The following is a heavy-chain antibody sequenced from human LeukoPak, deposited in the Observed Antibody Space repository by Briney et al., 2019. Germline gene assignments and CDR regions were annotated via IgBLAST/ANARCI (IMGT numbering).Heavy chain of an antibody. V-gene: IGHV3-21*01. CDR1: GFTFSSYS. CDR3: ARDVVAAAGT. J-gene: IGHJ4*02. D-gene: IGHD6-13*01. CDR2: ITSSSSYI. Sequence: GGSLRLSCAASGFTFSSYSMNWVRQAPGKGLEWVSSITSSSSYIYYADSVKGRFTISRDNAKNSLYLQMNSLRAEDTAVYYCARDVVAAAGTWGQGTLVTVSS.